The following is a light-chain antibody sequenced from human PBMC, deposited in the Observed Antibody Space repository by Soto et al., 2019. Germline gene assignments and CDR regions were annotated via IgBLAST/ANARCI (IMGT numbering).Light chain of an antibody. CDR2: GAS. CDR1: QSVSSSY. CDR3: QQYSSYSPLT. J-gene: IGKJ4*01. Sequence: EIVLTQSPGTLSLSPGERATLSCRASQSVSSSYLAWYQQKPGQAPRLLIYGASNRATGIPDRISGSGSGTDFTLTISSLQPDDLATYYCQQYSSYSPLTFGGGTKVDIK. V-gene: IGKV3-20*01.